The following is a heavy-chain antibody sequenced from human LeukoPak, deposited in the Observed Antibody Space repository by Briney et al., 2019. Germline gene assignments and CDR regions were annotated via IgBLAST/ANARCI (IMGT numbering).Heavy chain of an antibody. CDR1: GFTFTNYW. D-gene: IGHD3-22*01. J-gene: IGHJ5*02. Sequence: PGGSLRRSCVASGFTFTNYWMSWVRQTPGKGLEWVANINQDGSAKNYVDSVEGRFTISRDNAKNSLYLQMNSLSAEDTAIYYCARKTYYYDTSPAGWFDTWGQGTLGTVSS. CDR3: ARKTYYYDTSPAGWFDT. CDR2: INQDGSAK. V-gene: IGHV3-7*01.